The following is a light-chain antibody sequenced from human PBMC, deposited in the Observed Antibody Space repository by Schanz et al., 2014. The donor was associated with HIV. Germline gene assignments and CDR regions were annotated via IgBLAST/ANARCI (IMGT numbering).Light chain of an antibody. CDR2: DVS. CDR3: CSYAGSSTLVV. V-gene: IGLV2-14*01. J-gene: IGLJ2*01. Sequence: QSALTQPASVSGSPGQSITISFTGTSSDVGGYNYVSWYQQHPGKAPKLMIYDVSNRPSGVSIRFSGSKSGNTASLTISGLQAEDEADYYCCSYAGSSTLVVFGGGTKLTVL. CDR1: SSDVGGYNY.